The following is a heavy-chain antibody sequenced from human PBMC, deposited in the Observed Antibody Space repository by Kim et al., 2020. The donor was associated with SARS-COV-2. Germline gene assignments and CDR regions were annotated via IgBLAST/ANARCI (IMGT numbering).Heavy chain of an antibody. J-gene: IGHJ6*02. CDR2: INHSGST. CDR3: ARGPYPVAAAGTSGGYYYYGMDV. D-gene: IGHD6-13*01. V-gene: IGHV4-34*01. CDR1: GGSFSGYY. Sequence: SETLSLTCAVYGGSFSGYYWSWIRQPPGKGLEWIGEINHSGSTNYNPSLKSRVTISVDTSKNQFSLKLSSVTAADTAVYYCARGPYPVAAAGTSGGYYYYGMDVWGQGTTVTVSS.